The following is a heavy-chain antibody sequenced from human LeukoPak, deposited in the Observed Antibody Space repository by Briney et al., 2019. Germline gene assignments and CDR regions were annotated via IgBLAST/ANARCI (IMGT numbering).Heavy chain of an antibody. V-gene: IGHV4-4*02. CDR1: GGSISSNNW. CDR3: ARAIQLGWYFDL. CDR2: IYHSEST. Sequence: KPSETLSLTCAVSGGSISSNNWWNWVRQPPGKGLEWIGEIYHSESTNYNPSLKSRLTISVDKSKNQFSLKLSSVTAADTAVYYCARAIQLGWYFDLWGRGTLVTVSS. J-gene: IGHJ2*01. D-gene: IGHD5-18*01.